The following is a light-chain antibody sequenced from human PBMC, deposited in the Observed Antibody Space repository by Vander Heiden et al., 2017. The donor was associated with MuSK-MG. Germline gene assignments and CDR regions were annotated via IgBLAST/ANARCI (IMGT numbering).Light chain of an antibody. CDR3: QQYFSPPWT. Sequence: EIVLTQSSGTLSLSPGERPTLPRMDSPGPSSSNLAWYQQKPGQAPRVLIYGASGRAAGVPDRFSGSGSGIDFTLTISRLEPEDFAVYYCQQYFSPPWTFGQGTKVQI. J-gene: IGKJ1*01. CDR2: GAS. V-gene: IGKV3-20*01. CDR1: PGPSSSN.